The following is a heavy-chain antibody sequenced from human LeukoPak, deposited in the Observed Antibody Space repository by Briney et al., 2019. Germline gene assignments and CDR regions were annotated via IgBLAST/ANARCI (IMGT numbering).Heavy chain of an antibody. V-gene: IGHV1-46*01. J-gene: IGHJ4*02. CDR1: GYTFTSYY. CDR3: ARVSSGYYTSDY. D-gene: IGHD3-22*01. CDR2: INPSGGST. Sequence: ASVKVSCKASGYTFTSYYIHWVRQAPGQGLEWMGIINPSGGSTSYAQKFQGGVTMTRDTSTSTVYMELSSLRSEDTAVYYCARVSSGYYTSDYWGQGTLVTVSS.